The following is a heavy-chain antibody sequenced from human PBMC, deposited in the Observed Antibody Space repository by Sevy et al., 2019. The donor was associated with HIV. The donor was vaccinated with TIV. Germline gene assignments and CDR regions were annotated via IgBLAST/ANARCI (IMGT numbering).Heavy chain of an antibody. V-gene: IGHV4-59*01. CDR1: DGSMSSYY. CDR3: ARGTRDGYNLYFDS. CDR2: IYYNGNT. D-gene: IGHD5-12*01. Sequence: SETLSLTCTVSDGSMSSYYWSWIRQPPGKGLEWIGYIYYNGNTNYNPSLESRVTMSITTSMKQFSLKLRSVTAADTAMYYCARGTRDGYNLYFDSWGQGTLVTVSS. J-gene: IGHJ4*02.